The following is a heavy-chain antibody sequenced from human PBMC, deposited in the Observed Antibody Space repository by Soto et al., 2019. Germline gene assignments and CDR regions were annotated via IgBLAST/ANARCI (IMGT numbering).Heavy chain of an antibody. V-gene: IGHV1-69*13. D-gene: IGHD3-22*01. CDR3: ARDRITRGTTVVVVLDY. CDR2: IIPIFGTA. J-gene: IGHJ4*02. CDR1: GGTFSSYA. Sequence: ASVKVSCKASGGTFSSYAISWLRQSPGQGLEWMGGIIPIFGTANYAQKFQGRVTITADESTSTAYMELSSLRSEDTAVYYCARDRITRGTTVVVVLDYWGQGTLVTVSS.